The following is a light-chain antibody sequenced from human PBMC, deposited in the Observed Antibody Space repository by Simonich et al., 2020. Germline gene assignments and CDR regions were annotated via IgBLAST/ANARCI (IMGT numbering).Light chain of an antibody. Sequence: QSALTQPASVSGSPGQSITISCTGTSSDVGSYNLVSWSQQHPGKAPKPMIYEGSKRPSGVSNRFSGSKSGNTASLTISGLQAEDEADYYCCSYAGSSTVFGGGTKLTVL. CDR3: CSYAGSSTV. J-gene: IGLJ3*02. CDR1: SSDVGSYNL. CDR2: EGS. V-gene: IGLV2-23*01.